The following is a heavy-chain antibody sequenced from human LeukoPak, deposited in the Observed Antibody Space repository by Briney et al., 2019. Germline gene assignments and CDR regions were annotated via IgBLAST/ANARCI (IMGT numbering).Heavy chain of an antibody. CDR3: ASAVSGGRRYDFWSGYYDYYYYYMDV. CDR1: GTSISSGDYY. Sequence: PSQTLSLTCTVSGTSISSGDYYWSWIRQPPGKGLEWIGYIYNSGTTYYNPSLKSRVTISVDTSKNQFSLKLSSVTAADTAVYYCASAVSGGRRYDFWSGYYDYYYYYMDVWGKGTTVTVSS. CDR2: IYNSGTT. V-gene: IGHV4-30-4*08. J-gene: IGHJ6*03. D-gene: IGHD3-3*01.